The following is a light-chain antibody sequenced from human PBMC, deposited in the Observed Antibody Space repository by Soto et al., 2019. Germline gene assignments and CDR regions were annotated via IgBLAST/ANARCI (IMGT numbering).Light chain of an antibody. Sequence: AIQLTQSPSSLSASVGDRVTITCRASQGISTALAWYQQKPGQAPESLIYDASRLETGVPSRFSGSGSGTDFTLTISSLQPEDFATYYCQQFVNYPLTFGGGTKVEIK. CDR3: QQFVNYPLT. CDR2: DAS. J-gene: IGKJ4*01. CDR1: QGISTA. V-gene: IGKV1D-13*01.